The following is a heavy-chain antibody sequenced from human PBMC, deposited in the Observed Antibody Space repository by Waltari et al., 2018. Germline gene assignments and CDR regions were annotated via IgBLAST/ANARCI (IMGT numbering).Heavy chain of an antibody. Sequence: QVQLQESGPGLVKPSETLSLTCAVSGYSISSGYYWGWIRQPPGKGLEWIGSIYHSGSTYYNPSLKSRVTISVDTSKNQFSLKLSSVTAADTAVYYCARLGISGGGAFDIWGQGTMVTVSS. V-gene: IGHV4-38-2*01. CDR2: IYHSGST. CDR1: GYSISSGYY. CDR3: ARLGISGGGAFDI. D-gene: IGHD1-26*01. J-gene: IGHJ3*02.